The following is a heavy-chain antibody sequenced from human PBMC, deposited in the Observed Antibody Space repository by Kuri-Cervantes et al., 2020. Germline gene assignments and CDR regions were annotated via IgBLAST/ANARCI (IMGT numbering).Heavy chain of an antibody. D-gene: IGHD5-12*01. CDR1: GFTLSSYT. V-gene: IGHV3-21*01. CDR3: ARRGNGYDSYFEN. CDR2: ISSSSSYI. Sequence: GGSLRLSCAASGFTLSSYTMDWVRQAPGKGLEWVSSISSSSSYIYYADSVKGRFTISRDNAKNSLFLQTNSLRAEDTAVYHCARRGNGYDSYFENWGQGTLVTVSS. J-gene: IGHJ1*01.